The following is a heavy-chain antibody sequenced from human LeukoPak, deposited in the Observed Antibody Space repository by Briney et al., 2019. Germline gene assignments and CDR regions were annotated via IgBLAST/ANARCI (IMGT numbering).Heavy chain of an antibody. D-gene: IGHD3-22*01. CDR3: ARDAYYYDTAGYYLVDY. J-gene: IGHJ4*02. V-gene: IGHV4-59*12. Sequence: PSETPSLTCTVSGGSISSYYWSWIRQPPGKGLEWIGYIYYSGSTNYNPSLKSRVTISVDTSKNQFSLKLSSVTAADTAVYYCARDAYYYDTAGYYLVDYWGQGTLVTVSS. CDR2: IYYSGST. CDR1: GGSISSYY.